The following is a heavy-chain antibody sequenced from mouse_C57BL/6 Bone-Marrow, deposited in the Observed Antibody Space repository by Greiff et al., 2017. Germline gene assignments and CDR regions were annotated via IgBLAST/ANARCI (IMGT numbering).Heavy chain of an antibody. Sequence: DVMLVESGGDLVKPGGSLKLSCAASGFTFSSYGMSWVRQTPDKRLEWVATISSGGSYTYYPDSVKGRFTISRDNAKNTLYPQMSSLKSEDTAMYYCARHYYGSSSWYFDVWGTGTTVTVSS. V-gene: IGHV5-6*02. CDR2: ISSGGSYT. CDR3: ARHYYGSSSWYFDV. CDR1: GFTFSSYG. J-gene: IGHJ1*03. D-gene: IGHD1-1*01.